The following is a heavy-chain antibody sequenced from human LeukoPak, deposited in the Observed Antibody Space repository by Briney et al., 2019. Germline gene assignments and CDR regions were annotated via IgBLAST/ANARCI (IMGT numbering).Heavy chain of an antibody. Sequence: SETLSLTCTVSGGSISSYYWSWIRQPPGKGLEWIGYMYYSGSSNYNPSLKSRVTISVDTSKNQISLKLSPVTAADTAVYYCARMHYDSSGYYDFITLYYYYYMDVWGKGTTVTVSS. CDR2: MYYSGSS. D-gene: IGHD3-22*01. CDR1: GGSISSYY. J-gene: IGHJ6*03. V-gene: IGHV4-59*01. CDR3: ARMHYDSSGYYDFITLYYYYYMDV.